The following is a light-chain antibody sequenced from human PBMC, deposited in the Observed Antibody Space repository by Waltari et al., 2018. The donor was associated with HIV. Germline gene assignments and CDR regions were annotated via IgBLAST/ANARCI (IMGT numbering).Light chain of an antibody. V-gene: IGLV1-51*01. Sequence: QSVLTQPPSVSAAPGQKVTISCSGSSSNIGNNYVSWYQQLPGTAPKLLIYDNNKRPSGIPDRFSASKSGTSATRGITGLQTGDEADYYCGTWDSRLSARVFGGGTKLTVL. CDR3: GTWDSRLSARV. J-gene: IGLJ3*02. CDR2: DNN. CDR1: SSNIGNNY.